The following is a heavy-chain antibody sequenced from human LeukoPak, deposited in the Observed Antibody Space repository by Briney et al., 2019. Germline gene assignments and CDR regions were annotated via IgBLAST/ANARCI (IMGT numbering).Heavy chain of an antibody. CDR2: ISGSGGST. D-gene: IGHD2-2*01. V-gene: IGHV3-23*01. CDR1: GFTFSSYA. CDR3: AKLGYCSSTSCYRGYDAFDI. J-gene: IGHJ3*02. Sequence: GGSLRLSCAASGFTFSSYAMSWVRQAPGKGLEWVSAISGSGGSTYYADSVKGRFTISRDNSKNTLYLQMNSLRAEDTAVYYCAKLGYCSSTSCYRGYDAFDIWGQRTMVTVSS.